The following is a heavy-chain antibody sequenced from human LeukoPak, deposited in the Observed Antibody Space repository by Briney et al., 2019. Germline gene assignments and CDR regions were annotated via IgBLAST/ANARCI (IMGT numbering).Heavy chain of an antibody. J-gene: IGHJ4*02. CDR1: GGTFSSYA. D-gene: IGHD3-22*01. CDR3: ARDGPYNYYDSSGYYPSLDY. CDR2: IIPIFGTA. Sequence: SVKVSCKASGGTFSSYAISWVRQAPGQGLEWMGGIIPIFGTANYAQKFQGRVTITADESPSTAYMELSSLRSEDTAVYYCARDGPYNYYDSSGYYPSLDYWGQGTLVTVSS. V-gene: IGHV1-69*13.